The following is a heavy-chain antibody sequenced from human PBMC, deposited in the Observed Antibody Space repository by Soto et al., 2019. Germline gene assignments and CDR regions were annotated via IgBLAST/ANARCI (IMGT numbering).Heavy chain of an antibody. Sequence: GESLKISCKGSGYSFTSYWISWVRQMPGKGLEWMGRIDPSDSYTNYSPSFQGHVTISADKSISTAYLQWSSLKASDTAMYYCARYLAMVTTFDYWGQGTLVTVSS. CDR1: GYSFTSYW. D-gene: IGHD5-18*01. V-gene: IGHV5-10-1*01. J-gene: IGHJ4*02. CDR2: IDPSDSYT. CDR3: ARYLAMVTTFDY.